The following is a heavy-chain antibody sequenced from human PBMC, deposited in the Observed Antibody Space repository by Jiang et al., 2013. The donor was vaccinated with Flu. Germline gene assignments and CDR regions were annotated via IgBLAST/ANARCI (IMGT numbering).Heavy chain of an antibody. V-gene: IGHV1-69*04. CDR2: IIPILGIA. CDR3: AREGRLGELSPLDY. Sequence: FSSYAISWVRQAPGQGLEWMGRIIPILGIANYAQKFQGRVTITADKSTSTAYMELSSLRSEDTAVYYCAREGRLGELSPLDYWGQGTLVTVSS. CDR1: FSSYA. D-gene: IGHD3-16*02. J-gene: IGHJ4*02.